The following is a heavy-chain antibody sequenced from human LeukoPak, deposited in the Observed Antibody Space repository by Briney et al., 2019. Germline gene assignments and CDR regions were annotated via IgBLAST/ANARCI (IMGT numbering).Heavy chain of an antibody. Sequence: GGSLKISCKGSGSSFTSYWIGWVRQLPGKGLEWMGIIYPGDSETRYSPSFQGQVTISADKSISTAYLQWSSLKASDTAMYYCATQRGYYYDSSGYPYYFDYWGQGTLVTVSS. CDR3: ATQRGYYYDSSGYPYYFDY. D-gene: IGHD3-22*01. V-gene: IGHV5-51*01. J-gene: IGHJ4*02. CDR2: IYPGDSET. CDR1: GSSFTSYW.